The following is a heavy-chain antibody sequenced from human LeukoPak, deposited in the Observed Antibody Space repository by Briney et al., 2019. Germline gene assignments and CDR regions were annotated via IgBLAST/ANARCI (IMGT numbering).Heavy chain of an antibody. Sequence: SGGSLRLSCAASGFPVTTKDMTWIRQAPGKGLEWVSVTYSGGSTFFADFVNGRFSISRDQSQNTLYLQMNSLRAEDTAVYYCARDLWFGELSVDYWGQGTLVTVSS. CDR2: TYSGGST. V-gene: IGHV3-66*01. CDR1: GFPVTTKD. J-gene: IGHJ4*02. CDR3: ARDLWFGELSVDY. D-gene: IGHD3-10*01.